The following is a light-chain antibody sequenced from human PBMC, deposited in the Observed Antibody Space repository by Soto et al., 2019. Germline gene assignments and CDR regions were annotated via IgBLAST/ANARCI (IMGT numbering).Light chain of an antibody. Sequence: EMTQSPLSLPVTLGQPASISCRASQSLVYSDGNTYLNWFHQRPGQSPRRLIYKVSNRDSGVPDRFRGSGSGTVFTLKIRRVEAEDVGVFYCMQGTHWRTFGQGTKVEIK. CDR3: MQGTHWRT. CDR1: QSLVYSDGNTY. V-gene: IGKV2-30*01. CDR2: KVS. J-gene: IGKJ1*01.